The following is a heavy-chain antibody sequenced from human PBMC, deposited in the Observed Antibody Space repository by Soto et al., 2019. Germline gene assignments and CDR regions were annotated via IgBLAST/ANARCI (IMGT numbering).Heavy chain of an antibody. J-gene: IGHJ6*02. Sequence: GSLRLSCAASGFTFSTYWMNWVRQAPGKGLEWVANIKQDGSEKYYVDSVKGRFAISRDNAKDSLFLQMNNLRDEDTAVYYCVRDWSTFWGMDVWGQGTTVTVSS. CDR1: GFTFSTYW. V-gene: IGHV3-7*01. CDR3: VRDWSTFWGMDV. CDR2: IKQDGSEK.